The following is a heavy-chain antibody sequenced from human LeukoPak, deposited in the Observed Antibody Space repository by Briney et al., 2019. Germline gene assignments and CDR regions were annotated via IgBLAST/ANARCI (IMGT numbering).Heavy chain of an antibody. Sequence: ASVKVSCKASGYTFITYYIHWVRRAPGQGLEWMGVINPSGGSTTYAQKFQGRVTMTRDTSTSTVHMDLSSLRSEDTAVYYCARVYNWNGYFDFWGQGTLVTVSS. CDR2: INPSGGST. V-gene: IGHV1-46*01. D-gene: IGHD1-1*01. CDR3: ARVYNWNGYFDF. J-gene: IGHJ4*02. CDR1: GYTFITYY.